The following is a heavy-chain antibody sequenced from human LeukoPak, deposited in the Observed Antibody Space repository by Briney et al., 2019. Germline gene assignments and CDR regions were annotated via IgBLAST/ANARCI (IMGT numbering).Heavy chain of an antibody. J-gene: IGHJ3*01. CDR3: TRDPNGDYVGAFDF. D-gene: IGHD4-17*01. Sequence: GGSLRLSCAASGFTFSSYSMNWVRQAPGKGLEWVSSISSSSSYIYYADSVKGRFTISRDNSGNTLYLQMNSLRVEDTAVYYCTRDPNGDYVGAFDFWDQGTLVIVSS. V-gene: IGHV3-21*04. CDR2: ISSSSSYI. CDR1: GFTFSSYS.